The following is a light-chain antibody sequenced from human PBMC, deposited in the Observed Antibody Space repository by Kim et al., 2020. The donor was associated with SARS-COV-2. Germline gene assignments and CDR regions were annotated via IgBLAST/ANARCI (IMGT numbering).Light chain of an antibody. J-gene: IGKJ1*01. Sequence: VSRGQRVILSCRASQDVSNNLAVYQQEPGQPPRPLIYSMSTRATGVPDRFSGSGSGIDFTLTINSLQSEDVAAYHCQQYNHYPRTFGQGT. CDR2: SMS. V-gene: IGKV3-15*01. CDR1: QDVSNN. CDR3: QQYNHYPRT.